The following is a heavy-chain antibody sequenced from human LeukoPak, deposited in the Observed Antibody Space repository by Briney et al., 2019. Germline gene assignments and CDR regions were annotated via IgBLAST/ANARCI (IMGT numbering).Heavy chain of an antibody. CDR1: GFTFSDNS. CDR3: ARIIPSYGAIDY. V-gene: IGHV3-48*02. CDR2: IARSTDIM. J-gene: IGHJ4*02. Sequence: GGSLRLSCAASGFTFSDNSMTWVRQAPGKGLEWVSYIARSTDIMYYADSVRGRFTISRDSARNSLYLQMNSLRDEDTAVYYCARIIPSYGAIDYWGQGSLVTVSS. D-gene: IGHD4-17*01.